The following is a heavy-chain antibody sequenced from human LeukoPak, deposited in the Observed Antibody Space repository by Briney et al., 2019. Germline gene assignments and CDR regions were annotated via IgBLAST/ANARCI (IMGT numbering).Heavy chain of an antibody. CDR3: TTDRVMITFGGVIAKYYFDY. V-gene: IGHV3-15*01. Sequence: GGSLRLSCAASGFTFSNAWMSWVRQAPGKGLEWVGRIKSKTVGGTTDYAAPVKGRFTISRDDSKNTLYLQMNSLKTEDTAVYYCTTDRVMITFGGVIAKYYFDYWGQGTLVTVSS. CDR2: IKSKTVGGTT. J-gene: IGHJ4*02. CDR1: GFTFSNAW. D-gene: IGHD3-16*02.